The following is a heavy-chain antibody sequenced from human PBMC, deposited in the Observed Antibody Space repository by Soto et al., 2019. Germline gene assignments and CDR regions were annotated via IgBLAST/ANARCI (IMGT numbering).Heavy chain of an antibody. CDR2: ISAYNGNT. CDR1: GYTFTSYG. J-gene: IGHJ6*02. D-gene: IGHD3-10*01. V-gene: IGHV1-18*04. Sequence: AASVKVSCKASGYTFTSYGISWVRQAPGQGLEWMGWISAYNGNTNYAQKLQGRVTMTTDTSTSTAYMELRSLRSDDTAVYYCARGGGGSGFGELPHYYYYGMDVWGQGTTVTVSS. CDR3: ARGGGGSGFGELPHYYYYGMDV.